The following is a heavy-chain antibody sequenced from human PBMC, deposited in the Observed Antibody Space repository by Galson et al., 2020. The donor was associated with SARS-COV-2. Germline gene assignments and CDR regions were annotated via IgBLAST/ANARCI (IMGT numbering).Heavy chain of an antibody. CDR2: INHSEST. CDR1: GGSFSGYS. CDR3: ARGPPVLDYYDSGTGYMGGHYYYGMDV. J-gene: IGHJ6*02. Sequence: SETLSLTCAVYGGSFSGYSSRWIRQPTGKGMEWIGEINHSESTNYKPSLKSRVTITVATSKNQFSLKLSSVTAADTAVYYCARGPPVLDYYDSGTGYMGGHYYYGMDVWGQGTTVAVSS. D-gene: IGHD3-9*01. V-gene: IGHV4-34*01.